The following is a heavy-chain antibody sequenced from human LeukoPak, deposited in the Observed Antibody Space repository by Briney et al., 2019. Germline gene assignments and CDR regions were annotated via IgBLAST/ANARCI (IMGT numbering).Heavy chain of an antibody. CDR2: IYPGDYDT. Sequence: GEALETSFQGSGYSFPNYWLGWVRQIPGKGLEWMGIIYPGDYDTTYSPSFQGLVTISVDRSISTAFLQWSSLKASDTGMYYCARREIGSYWHFDVWGRGTLVTVSS. CDR3: ARREIGSYWHFDV. J-gene: IGHJ2*01. CDR1: GYSFPNYW. D-gene: IGHD5-24*01. V-gene: IGHV5-51*01.